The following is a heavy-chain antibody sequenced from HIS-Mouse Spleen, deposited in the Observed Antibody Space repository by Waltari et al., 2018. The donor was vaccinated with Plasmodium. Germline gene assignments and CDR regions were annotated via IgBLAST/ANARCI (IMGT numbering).Heavy chain of an antibody. CDR1: GGSISSYY. CDR2: SYYSGST. Sequence: QVQLQESGPGLVKPSETLSLTCTVSGGSISSYYWSWIRQPPGKGLEWVGYSYYSGSTNYIPSRKSRVTISVDTSKNQFSLKLSAVTAEDTAVYYCARLRYCYGYFDYWGQGTLVTVSS. CDR3: ARLRYCYGYFDY. D-gene: IGHD5-18*01. V-gene: IGHV4-59*08. J-gene: IGHJ4*02.